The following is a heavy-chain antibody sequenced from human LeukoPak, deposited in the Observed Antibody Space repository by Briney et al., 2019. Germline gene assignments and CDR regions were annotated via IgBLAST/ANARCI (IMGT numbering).Heavy chain of an antibody. D-gene: IGHD3-3*01. CDR2: ISYDGSNK. J-gene: IGHJ4*02. Sequence: GRSLRLSCAASGFTFSSYGMHWVRQAPGKGLEWVAVISYDGSNKYYADSVKGRFTISRDNSKNTLYLQMNSLRAEDTAVYYCAKVSPYYDFWSGYYYFDYWGQGTLVTVSS. CDR1: GFTFSSYG. V-gene: IGHV3-30*18. CDR3: AKVSPYYDFWSGYYYFDY.